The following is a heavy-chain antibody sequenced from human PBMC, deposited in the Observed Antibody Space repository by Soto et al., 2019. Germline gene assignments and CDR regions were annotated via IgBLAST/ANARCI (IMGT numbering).Heavy chain of an antibody. CDR2: IYSSGTT. V-gene: IGHV4-4*07. Sequence: QVQLQEPGPGLVKPSETLSLTCTVSGGSISNYYWNWIRQPAGKGLEWIGRIYSSGTTIYNPTLESRVTMSLDTSKNPFSLKLSSVTAADTAVDFCARFHLFVGTSSPNAFDIWGQGTMVTVSS. D-gene: IGHD1-26*01. CDR1: GGSISNYY. J-gene: IGHJ3*02. CDR3: ARFHLFVGTSSPNAFDI.